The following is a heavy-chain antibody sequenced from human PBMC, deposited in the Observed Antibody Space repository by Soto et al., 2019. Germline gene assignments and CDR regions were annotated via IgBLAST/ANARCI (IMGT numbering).Heavy chain of an antibody. D-gene: IGHD6-13*01. V-gene: IGHV1-2*02. CDR1: GYTFTGYY. CDR3: VLEAAHLLELFNY. J-gene: IGHJ4*02. Sequence: VSCKASGYTFTGYYMHWVRQAPGQGLEWMGWINPNSGGTNYAQKFQGRVTMTRDTSISTAYMELSRLRSDDTAVYYCVLEAAHLLELFNYWGQGTLVTVSS. CDR2: INPNSGGT.